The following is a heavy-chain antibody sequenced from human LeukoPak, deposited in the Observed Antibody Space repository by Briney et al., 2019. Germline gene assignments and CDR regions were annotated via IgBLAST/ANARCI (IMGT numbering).Heavy chain of an antibody. CDR1: GFTFSDYY. Sequence: GGSLRLSCAASGFTFSDYYMNWIRQAPGKGLEWVSYISNSGSTIYYADSVKGRFTVSRDSAKNSLSLQMNSLRAEDTAVYYCARDYGLDCSSSSCPSPFDYWGQGTLVTVSS. V-gene: IGHV3-11*01. CDR3: ARDYGLDCSSSSCPSPFDY. J-gene: IGHJ4*02. D-gene: IGHD2-15*01. CDR2: ISNSGSTI.